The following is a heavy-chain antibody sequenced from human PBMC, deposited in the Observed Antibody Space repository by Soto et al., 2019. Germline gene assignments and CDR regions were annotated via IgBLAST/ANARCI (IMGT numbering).Heavy chain of an antibody. CDR3: ARGRRGYSYGAGDY. Sequence: EVQLVESGGGLVQPGGSLRLSCAASGFTFSSYEMNWVRQAPGKGLEWVSYISSSGSTIYYADSVKGRFTISRDNAKNALYLQMNSLRAEDTAVYYCARGRRGYSYGAGDYWGQGTLVTVSS. J-gene: IGHJ4*02. D-gene: IGHD5-18*01. V-gene: IGHV3-48*03. CDR1: GFTFSSYE. CDR2: ISSSGSTI.